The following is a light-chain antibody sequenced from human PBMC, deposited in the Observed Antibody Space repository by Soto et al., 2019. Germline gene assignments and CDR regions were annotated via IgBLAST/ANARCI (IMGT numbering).Light chain of an antibody. CDR2: GVS. CDR1: ESVTSSS. J-gene: IGKJ4*01. CDR3: QQYGSSPPNT. V-gene: IGKV3-20*01. Sequence: EIVLTQSPATLSLSPGERATLSCRASESVTSSSLAWYQQKLGQAPRLLMYGVSIRATGIPDRFRGSGSGTDFTLTISRLEPEDFAVYYCQQYGSSPPNTFGGGTKVDIK.